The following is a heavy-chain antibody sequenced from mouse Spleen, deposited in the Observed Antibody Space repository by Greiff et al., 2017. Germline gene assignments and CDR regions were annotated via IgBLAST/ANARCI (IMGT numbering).Heavy chain of an antibody. J-gene: IGHJ4*01. V-gene: IGHV5-9-3*01. CDR1: GFTFSSYA. D-gene: IGHD2-4*01. Sequence: EVQGVESGGGLVKLGGSLKLSCAASGFTFSSYAMSWVRQTPEKRLEWVATISSGGGNTYYPDSVKGRFTISIDNAKNTLYLQMSSMKSEDTAMYYCARQGYDYDGAMDYWGQGTSVTVSS. CDR2: ISSGGGNT. CDR3: ARQGYDYDGAMDY.